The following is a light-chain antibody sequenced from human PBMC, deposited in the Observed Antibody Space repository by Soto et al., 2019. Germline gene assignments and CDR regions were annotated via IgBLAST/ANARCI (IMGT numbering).Light chain of an antibody. V-gene: IGLV6-57*02. CDR2: KDN. Sequence: NFMLTQPHSVSQSPGKTVTISCTGSSGSIVNNYVQWYQQRPGSAPTTVIYKDNERPSGVPDRFSGSIDSSSNSASLTISGLKTEDEGDYYCQSYDSSNHVIFGGGTKLTVL. CDR1: SGSIVNNY. CDR3: QSYDSSNHVI. J-gene: IGLJ2*01.